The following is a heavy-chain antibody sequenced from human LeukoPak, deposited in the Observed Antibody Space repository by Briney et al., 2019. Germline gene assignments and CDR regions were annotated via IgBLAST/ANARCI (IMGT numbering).Heavy chain of an antibody. J-gene: IGHJ4*02. CDR1: GYSISSGNY. Sequence: SETLSLTCAVSGYSISSGNYWGWIRQPPGKGLEWIGSIYHSGSTYYSPSLKSRVTISVDTSKNQFFLKLSSVTAADTAVYYCARVPSSWYQFDYWGQGTLVTVSS. V-gene: IGHV4-38-2*01. D-gene: IGHD6-13*01. CDR2: IYHSGST. CDR3: ARVPSSWYQFDY.